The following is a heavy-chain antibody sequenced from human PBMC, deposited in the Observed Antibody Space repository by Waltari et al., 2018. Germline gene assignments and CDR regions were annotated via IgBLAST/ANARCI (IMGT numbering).Heavy chain of an antibody. J-gene: IGHJ6*03. CDR1: GGRLARFG. CDR2: IIPTVGTT. V-gene: IGHV1-69*14. D-gene: IGHD3-22*01. CDR3: AGGYYESSGFSFYYFYHMDV. Sequence: VPLVTSGGEVKKPGSSVAVSGKASGGRLARFGLSWVRPAPGQGLLWMGGIIPTVGTTNYAQKFQGRVTINADKSTSTAYMHLTSLRSEDAAVYYCAGGYYESSGFSFYYFYHMDVWGKGTTVTVSS.